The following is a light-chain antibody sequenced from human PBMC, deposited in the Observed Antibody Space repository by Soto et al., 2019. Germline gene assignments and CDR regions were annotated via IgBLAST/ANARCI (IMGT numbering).Light chain of an antibody. CDR1: SSDVGGFIY. V-gene: IGLV2-14*01. J-gene: IGLJ3*02. Sequence: QSALTQPASVSGSPGQSITISCTGTSSDVGGFIYVSWYQHHPGKVPKLMIYEVSNRPSGVSDRFSGSKSGNTASLTISGLQAEDEGDYYCSSYTSSNTLVFGGGTKLT. CDR3: SSYTSSNTLV. CDR2: EVS.